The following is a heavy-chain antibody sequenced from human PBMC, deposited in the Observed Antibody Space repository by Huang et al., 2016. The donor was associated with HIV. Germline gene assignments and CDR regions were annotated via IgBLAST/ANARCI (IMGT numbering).Heavy chain of an antibody. D-gene: IGHD6-19*01. J-gene: IGHJ4*02. CDR2: LNPNSGKR. V-gene: IGHV1-8*01. CDR3: ARLTSGWYQDY. CDR1: GYIFSNYD. Sequence: QVQLVQSGPEVKKPGASVKVSCQTSGYIFSNYDINWVRQAPGQGLQWRGWLNPNSGKRAYGQNFQGRVTLTRSTSTGAAYMVLNSLTSQDTAVYYCARLTSGWYQDYWGQGTLVTVSS.